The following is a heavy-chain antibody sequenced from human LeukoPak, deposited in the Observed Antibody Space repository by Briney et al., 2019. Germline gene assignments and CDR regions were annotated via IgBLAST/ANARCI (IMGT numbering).Heavy chain of an antibody. Sequence: GGSLRLSCAASGFTFSSYGMHWVRQAPGKGLEWVAVIWYDGSNKYYADSVKGRFTISRDNSMNTLYLQMNSLRAEDTAVYYCANQEQWLVLGLDAFDIWGQGTMVTVSS. CDR1: GFTFSSYG. CDR3: ANQEQWLVLGLDAFDI. D-gene: IGHD6-19*01. J-gene: IGHJ3*02. V-gene: IGHV3-33*06. CDR2: IWYDGSNK.